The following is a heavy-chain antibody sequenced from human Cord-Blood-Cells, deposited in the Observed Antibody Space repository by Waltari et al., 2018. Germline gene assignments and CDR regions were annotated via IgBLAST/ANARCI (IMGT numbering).Heavy chain of an antibody. Sequence: QVQLVQSGAEVKKPGASVKVSCKVSGYTLTELSMHWVRQAPGKGLEWMGGCEHEDGETSYGQKFQGRVTMTEDTSTDTAYMELSSLRSEDTAVYYCATALTGTTKVDAFDIWGQGTMVTVSS. J-gene: IGHJ3*02. V-gene: IGHV1-24*01. CDR2: CEHEDGET. CDR1: GYTLTELS. D-gene: IGHD1-7*01. CDR3: ATALTGTTKVDAFDI.